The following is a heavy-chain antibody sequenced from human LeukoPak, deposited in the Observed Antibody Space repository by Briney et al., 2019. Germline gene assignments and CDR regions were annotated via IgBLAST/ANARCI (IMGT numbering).Heavy chain of an antibody. Sequence: PETLSLTCTVSGGSISSSSYYWGWIRQPPGKGLEWIGSIYHSGSTYYNPSVKSRVTISVDTSKNQFSLKLSSVTAADTAVFYCAGSDYYYYMDVWGKGTTVTV. V-gene: IGHV4-39*01. D-gene: IGHD3-10*01. CDR2: IYHSGST. CDR1: GGSISSSSYY. J-gene: IGHJ6*03. CDR3: AGSDYYYYMDV.